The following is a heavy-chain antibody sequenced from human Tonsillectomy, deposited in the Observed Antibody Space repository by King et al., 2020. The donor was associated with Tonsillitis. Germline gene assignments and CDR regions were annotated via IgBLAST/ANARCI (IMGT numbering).Heavy chain of an antibody. CDR1: GFTFSSYA. CDR3: ANPGYSYGKGEVY. CDR2: ISGSGGST. Sequence: VQLVESGGGLVQPGGSLRLSCAASGFTFSSYAMSWVRQAPGKGLEWVSAISGSGGSTYYADSVKGRFTISRDNSKNTLDLQMNSLRAEDTAVYYCANPGYSYGKGEVYWGQGTLVTVSS. V-gene: IGHV3-23*04. D-gene: IGHD5-18*01. J-gene: IGHJ4*02.